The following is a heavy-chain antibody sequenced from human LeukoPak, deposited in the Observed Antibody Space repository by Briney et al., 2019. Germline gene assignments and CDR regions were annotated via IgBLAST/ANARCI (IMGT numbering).Heavy chain of an antibody. J-gene: IGHJ4*02. CDR2: ISSSSSYI. CDR3: ARAGPSGAARIDY. D-gene: IGHD6-6*01. V-gene: IGHV3-21*01. Sequence: GGSLRLSCAASGFTFSSYSMNWVRQAPGKGLEWVSSISSSSSYIYYADSVKGRFTISRDNAKNSLYLQMNSLRAEDTAVYYCARAGPSGAARIDYWGQGTLVTVSS. CDR1: GFTFSSYS.